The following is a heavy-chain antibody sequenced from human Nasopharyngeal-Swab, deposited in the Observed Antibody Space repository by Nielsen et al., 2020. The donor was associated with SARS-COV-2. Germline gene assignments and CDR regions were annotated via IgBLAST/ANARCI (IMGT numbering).Heavy chain of an antibody. Sequence: SQTLSLTCAISGDSVSNNIAAWNWIRQSPSRGLEWLGRTYYRSHQWNTNYAVSVKSRLTINPDTSKNQFSLQLDSVTPEDTAVYYCARSQQLLPGIVWGQGTIVIVSS. J-gene: IGHJ3*01. CDR1: GDSVSNNIAA. V-gene: IGHV6-1*01. CDR2: TYYRSHQWNT. D-gene: IGHD6-13*01. CDR3: ARSQQLLPGIV.